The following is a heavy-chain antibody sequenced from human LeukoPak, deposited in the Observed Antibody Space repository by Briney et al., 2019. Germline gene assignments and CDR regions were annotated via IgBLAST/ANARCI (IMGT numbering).Heavy chain of an antibody. J-gene: IGHJ4*02. Sequence: GGSLRLSCAASGFTFSSYSMNWVRQAPGKGLEWVSSISSSSSYIYYADSVKGRFTISRDNAKNSLYLQMNSLRAEDTAVYYCASQLDPLSPFDYWGQGTLVTVSS. D-gene: IGHD2-2*01. V-gene: IGHV3-21*01. CDR3: ASQLDPLSPFDY. CDR2: ISSSSSYI. CDR1: GFTFSSYS.